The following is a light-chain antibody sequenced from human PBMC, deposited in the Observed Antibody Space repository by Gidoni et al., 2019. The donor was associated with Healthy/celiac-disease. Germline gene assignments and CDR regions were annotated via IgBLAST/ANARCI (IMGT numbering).Light chain of an antibody. CDR2: EVS. CDR3: SSYTSSSTLV. V-gene: IGLV2-14*01. Sequence: QSALTQPASVSGSPGQSITISCTGTSSDVGGYNYVSWYQQHPGTAPKLMFYEVSTRPSGVSNRFSGSKSVNTASLSISGLQAEDEADYYCSSYTSSSTLVFGGGTKLTVL. J-gene: IGLJ3*02. CDR1: SSDVGGYNY.